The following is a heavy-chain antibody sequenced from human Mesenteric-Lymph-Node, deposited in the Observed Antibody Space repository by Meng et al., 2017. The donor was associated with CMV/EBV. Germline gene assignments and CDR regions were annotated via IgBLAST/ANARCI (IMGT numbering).Heavy chain of an antibody. Sequence: SETLSLTCTVSGGSISSSSYYWGWIRQPPGKGLEWIGSIYYSGSTYYNPSRESRVTISVDTSNNRFSLKLISVTAADTAVYYCARDREREKRGGGEGGGKG. CDR1: GGSISSSSYY. CDR2: IYYSGST. CDR3: ARDREREKRGGGEG. J-gene: IGHJ6*03. V-gene: IGHV4-39*07. D-gene: IGHD3-16*01.